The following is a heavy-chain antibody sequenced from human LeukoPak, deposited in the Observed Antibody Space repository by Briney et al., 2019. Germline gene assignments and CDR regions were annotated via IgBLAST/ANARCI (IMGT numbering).Heavy chain of an antibody. D-gene: IGHD1-26*01. CDR1: GGSISSYY. V-gene: IGHV4-59*12. Sequence: SETLSLTCTVSGGSISSYYWSWIRQPPGKGLEWIGYIYYSGSTNYNPSLKSRVTISVDTSKNQFSLKLSSVTAADTAVYYCARDSGSYYFDYWGQGTLVTVSS. CDR3: ARDSGSYYFDY. J-gene: IGHJ4*02. CDR2: IYYSGST.